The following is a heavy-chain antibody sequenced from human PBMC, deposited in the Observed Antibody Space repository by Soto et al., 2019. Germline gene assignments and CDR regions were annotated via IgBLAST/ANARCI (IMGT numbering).Heavy chain of an antibody. Sequence: SETLSLTCAIYGASLGGFHWTWLRQAPGKGLGWIGELIHGGSTNYNPSLKSRVSFSLDTSKNQFSLHLMSVTAADTAVYYCARSPLGYDYVRQTWREVGDSFDIWGRGTMVTVSS. V-gene: IGHV4-34*12. J-gene: IGHJ3*02. D-gene: IGHD3-16*01. CDR3: ARSPLGYDYVRQTWREVGDSFDI. CDR2: LIHGGST. CDR1: GASLGGFH.